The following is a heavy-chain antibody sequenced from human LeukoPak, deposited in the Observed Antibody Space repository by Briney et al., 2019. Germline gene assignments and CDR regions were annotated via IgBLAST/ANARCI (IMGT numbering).Heavy chain of an antibody. D-gene: IGHD1-26*01. J-gene: IGHJ4*02. CDR2: IYYSGST. CDR1: GGSISSYY. CDR3: SLVGATTSRVRDY. Sequence: SETLSLTCTVSGGSISSYYWSWIRQPPGKGLEWIGYIYYSGSTNYNPSLKSRVTISVDTSKNQFSLKLSSVTAADTAVYYCSLVGATTSRVRDYWGQGTLVTVSS. V-gene: IGHV4-59*01.